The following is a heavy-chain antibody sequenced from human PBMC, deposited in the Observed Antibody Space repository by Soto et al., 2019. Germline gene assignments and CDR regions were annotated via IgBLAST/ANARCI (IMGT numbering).Heavy chain of an antibody. J-gene: IGHJ6*02. CDR1: GGTFSSYA. CDR3: ARNLVAPLRGVRYSYGYHYYYYGMDV. D-gene: IGHD5-18*01. V-gene: IGHV1-69*13. CDR2: IIPIFGTA. Sequence: SVKVSCKASGGTFSSYAISWVRQAPGQGLEWMGGIIPIFGTANYAQKFQGRVTITADESTSTAYMELSSLRSEDTAVYYCARNLVAPLRGVRYSYGYHYYYYGMDVWGQGTTVTVSS.